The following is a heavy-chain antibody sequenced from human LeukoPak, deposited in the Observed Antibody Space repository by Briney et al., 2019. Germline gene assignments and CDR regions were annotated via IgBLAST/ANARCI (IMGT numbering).Heavy chain of an antibody. V-gene: IGHV1-3*01. Sequence: ASVKVSCKASGYTFTSYAMHWVRQAPGQRLEWMGWINAGNGNTKYSQKFQGRVTITRDTSASTAYMELSSLRFEDTAVYYCARDRRDYYDSSGFDYWGQGTLVTVSS. J-gene: IGHJ4*02. CDR1: GYTFTSYA. D-gene: IGHD3-22*01. CDR3: ARDRRDYYDSSGFDY. CDR2: INAGNGNT.